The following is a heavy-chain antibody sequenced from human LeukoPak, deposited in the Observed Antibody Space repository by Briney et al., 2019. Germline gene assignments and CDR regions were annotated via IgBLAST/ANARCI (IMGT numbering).Heavy chain of an antibody. D-gene: IGHD5-12*01. CDR3: ARDVQVATIYPLDY. V-gene: IGHV3-21*01. J-gene: IGHJ4*02. CDR2: ISSSSSYI. CDR1: GFTFSSYS. Sequence: GGSLRLSCAASGFTFSSYSMNWVRQAPGKGLEWVSSISSSSSYIYYADSVKGRFTISRDNARNSLFLQMNSLRAEDTAVYYCARDVQVATIYPLDYWGQGTLVTVSS.